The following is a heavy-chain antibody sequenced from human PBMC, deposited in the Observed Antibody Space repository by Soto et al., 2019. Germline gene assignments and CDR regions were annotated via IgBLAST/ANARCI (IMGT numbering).Heavy chain of an antibody. Sequence: SETLSLTCTVSGGSISSYYWSWIRQPPGKGLEWIGYIYYSGSTNYNPSLKSRVTISVDTSKNQFSLKLSSVTAADTAVYYCATLTTPSGGYFDYWGQGTLVTVSS. V-gene: IGHV4-59*08. CDR1: GGSISSYY. CDR2: IYYSGST. CDR3: ATLTTPSGGYFDY. J-gene: IGHJ4*02. D-gene: IGHD3-10*01.